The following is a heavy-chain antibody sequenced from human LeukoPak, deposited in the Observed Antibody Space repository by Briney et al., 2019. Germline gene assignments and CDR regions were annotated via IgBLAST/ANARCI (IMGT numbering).Heavy chain of an antibody. V-gene: IGHV3-72*01. CDR3: TTGVGTSDY. Sequence: GGSLRLSCAASGFTFSDHYMDWVRQAPGKGLEWVGRTRNKANSYTTEYAASVKGRFTISRDDSKNSLYLQMNSLKTEDTAVYYCTTGVGTSDYWGQGTLVTVSS. J-gene: IGHJ4*02. CDR2: TRNKANSYTT. D-gene: IGHD4-23*01. CDR1: GFTFSDHY.